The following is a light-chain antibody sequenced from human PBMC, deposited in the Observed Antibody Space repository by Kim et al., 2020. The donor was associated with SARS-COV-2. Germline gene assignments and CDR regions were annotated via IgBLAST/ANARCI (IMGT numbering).Light chain of an antibody. V-gene: IGLV2-8*01. CDR1: SSDLSGYNY. J-gene: IGLJ2*01. CDR3: SSYAGSNNWV. Sequence: QSALTQPPSASGSPGQSVTISCTGSSSDLSGYNYVSWYQQHPGKAPKLMIYEVNKRPSGVPDRFSGSKSGNTASLTVSGLQADVEADYYCSSYAGSNNWVFGGGTQLTVL. CDR2: EVN.